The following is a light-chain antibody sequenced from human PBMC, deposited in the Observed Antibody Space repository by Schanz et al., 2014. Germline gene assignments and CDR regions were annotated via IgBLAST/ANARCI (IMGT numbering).Light chain of an antibody. CDR3: QQRSNWPPT. CDR1: QSVRSL. Sequence: EIVLTQSPATLSLSPGERATLSCRASQSVRSLLAWYQQKPGQAPRLLIYDASTRATGIPARFSGSGSGTDFTLTISALEPEDFAVYYCQQRSNWPPTFGGGTKVEIK. J-gene: IGKJ4*01. V-gene: IGKV3-11*01. CDR2: DAS.